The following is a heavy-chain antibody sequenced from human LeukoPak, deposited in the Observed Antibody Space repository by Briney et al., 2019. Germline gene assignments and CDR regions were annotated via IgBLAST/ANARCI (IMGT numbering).Heavy chain of an antibody. CDR2: INHSGST. J-gene: IGHJ1*01. CDR1: GGSFSGYY. CDR3: ASSYSSSWYFPH. V-gene: IGHV4-34*01. D-gene: IGHD6-13*01. Sequence: SETLSLTCAVYGGSFSGYYWNWIRQPPGKGLEWIGEINHSGSTNFNPSLKGRVTISVDTSKNRFSLKLTSVTAADAAIYYCASSYSSSWYFPHWGQGTLVSVSS.